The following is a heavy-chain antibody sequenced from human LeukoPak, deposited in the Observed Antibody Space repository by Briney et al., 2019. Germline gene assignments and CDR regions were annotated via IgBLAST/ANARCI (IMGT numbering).Heavy chain of an antibody. CDR1: GYTFTGYY. CDR3: ARDPCSGGSCCANWFDP. J-gene: IGHJ5*02. D-gene: IGHD2-15*01. V-gene: IGHV1-2*04. Sequence: ASVKVSCKASGYTFTGYYMHWVRQAPGQGLEWMGWINPNSGGTNYAQKFQGWVTMTRDTSISTAYMELSRLRSDDTAVYYCARDPCSGGSCCANWFDPWGQGTLVTVSS. CDR2: INPNSGGT.